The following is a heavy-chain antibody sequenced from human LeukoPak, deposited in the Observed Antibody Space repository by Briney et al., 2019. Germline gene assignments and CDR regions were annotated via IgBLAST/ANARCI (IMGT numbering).Heavy chain of an antibody. V-gene: IGHV4-59*08. Sequence: PSETLSLTCTVSGGSISSYYWSWIRQPPGKGLGWIGYIYYSGSTNYNPSLKSRVTISVDTSKNQFSLKLSSVTAADTAVYYCARTQQLSFWFDPWGQGTLVTVSS. CDR1: GGSISSYY. J-gene: IGHJ5*02. CDR2: IYYSGST. CDR3: ARTQQLSFWFDP. D-gene: IGHD6-13*01.